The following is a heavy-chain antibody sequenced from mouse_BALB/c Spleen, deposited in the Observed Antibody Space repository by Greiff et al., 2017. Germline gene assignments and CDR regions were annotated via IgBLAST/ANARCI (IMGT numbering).Heavy chain of an antibody. CDR1: GYSITSGYY. CDR2: ISYDGSN. Sequence: VQLQQSGPGLVKPSQSLSLTCSVTGYSITSGYYWNWIRQFPGNKLEWMGYISYDGSNNYNPSLKNRISITRDTSKNQFFLKLNSVTTEDTATYYCARDGNHAMDYWGQGTSVTVSS. V-gene: IGHV3-6*02. CDR3: ARDGNHAMDY. J-gene: IGHJ4*01. D-gene: IGHD2-1*01.